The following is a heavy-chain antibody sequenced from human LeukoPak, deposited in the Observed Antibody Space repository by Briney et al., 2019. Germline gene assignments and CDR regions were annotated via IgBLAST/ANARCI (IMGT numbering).Heavy chain of an antibody. V-gene: IGHV4-34*01. Sequence: PSETLSLTCAVYGGSLSGYYWSWIRQSPGKGLQWIGEINHGGTTNYNPSLKSRVTISVDTSKSQFSLKVTSVTAADTALYYCARGPSTAARPGFDYWGRGALVTVSS. CDR2: INHGGTT. CDR1: GGSLSGYY. J-gene: IGHJ4*02. D-gene: IGHD6-6*01. CDR3: ARGPSTAARPGFDY.